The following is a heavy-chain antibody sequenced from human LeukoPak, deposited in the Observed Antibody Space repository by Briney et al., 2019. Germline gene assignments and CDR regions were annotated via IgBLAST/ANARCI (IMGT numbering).Heavy chain of an antibody. D-gene: IGHD6-13*01. CDR1: GYSISSGYY. Sequence: SETLSLTCTVSGYSISSGYYWAWIRQPPGKGLVWLGNIYHSGSTYYNPSLKSRVTISVDTSKNQFSLNLSSVTAADTAVYYCARAYSSSWYFNWFGPWGQGTLVTVSS. V-gene: IGHV4-38-2*02. J-gene: IGHJ5*02. CDR3: ARAYSSSWYFNWFGP. CDR2: IYHSGST.